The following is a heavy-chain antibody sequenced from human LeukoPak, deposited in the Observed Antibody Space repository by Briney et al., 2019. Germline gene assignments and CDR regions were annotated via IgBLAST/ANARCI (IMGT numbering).Heavy chain of an antibody. V-gene: IGHV4-34*01. Sequence: SETLSLTCAVYGGSFSGYYWSWIRQPPGKGLEWIGEINHSGSTNYNSSLKSRVTISVDTSKNQFSLKLSSVTAADTAVYYCASNGGQIVGATRKFDYWGQGTLVTVSS. CDR1: GGSFSGYY. J-gene: IGHJ4*02. CDR3: ASNGGQIVGATRKFDY. D-gene: IGHD1-26*01. CDR2: INHSGST.